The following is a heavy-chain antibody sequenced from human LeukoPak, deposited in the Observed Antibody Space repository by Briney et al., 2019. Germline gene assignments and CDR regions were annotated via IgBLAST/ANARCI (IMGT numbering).Heavy chain of an antibody. J-gene: IGHJ2*01. CDR2: IYYRGST. CDR3: ARGPCGRLLGYCSSTSFRTYWYFDL. D-gene: IGHD2-2*01. CDR1: GGSISSSPYY. V-gene: IGHV4-39*01. Sequence: SETLSLTCTVSGGSISSSPYYWGWIRQPPGKGLEWIGTIYYRGSTYSNPSLNSRVTISLDTSKNQFSLKLSSVTAADTAVYYCARGPCGRLLGYCSSTSFRTYWYFDLWGRGTLVTVSS.